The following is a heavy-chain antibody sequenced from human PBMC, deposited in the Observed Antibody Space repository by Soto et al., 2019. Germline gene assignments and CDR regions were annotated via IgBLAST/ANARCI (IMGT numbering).Heavy chain of an antibody. CDR3: AKGRPGYDFWSGYPTYYYYGMDV. CDR2: ISGSGGST. Sequence: GSLRLSCAASGFTFSSYAMSWVRQAPGKGLEWVSAISGSGGSTYYADSVKGRFTISRDNSKNTLYLQMNSLRAEDTAVYYCAKGRPGYDFWSGYPTYYYYGMDVWGQGTTVTVSS. J-gene: IGHJ6*02. D-gene: IGHD3-3*01. CDR1: GFTFSSYA. V-gene: IGHV3-23*01.